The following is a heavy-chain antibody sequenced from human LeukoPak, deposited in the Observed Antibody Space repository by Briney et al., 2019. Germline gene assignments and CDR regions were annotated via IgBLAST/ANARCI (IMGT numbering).Heavy chain of an antibody. J-gene: IGHJ3*02. CDR1: GGSLSSGDYY. Sequence: SETLSLTCTVSGGSLSSGDYYWSWIRQPPGKGLEWIGYIYYSGSTYYNPSLKNRVTISVDTSKNQFSLKLSSVTAADTAVYYCARDGIAAAGALGAFDIWGQGTMVTVSS. CDR3: ARDGIAAAGALGAFDI. D-gene: IGHD6-13*01. CDR2: IYYSGST. V-gene: IGHV4-30-4*01.